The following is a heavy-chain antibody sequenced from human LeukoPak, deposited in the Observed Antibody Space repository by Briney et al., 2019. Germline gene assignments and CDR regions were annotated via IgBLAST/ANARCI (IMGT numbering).Heavy chain of an antibody. CDR2: IIPIFGTA. Sequence: SVKVSCKASGGTFSSYAISWVRQAPGQGLEWMGGIIPIFGTANYAQKFQGRVTITADESTSTAYMELRSLRSDDTAVYYCARDIPYDILTGYYIEDYWGQGTLVTVSS. CDR3: ARDIPYDILTGYYIEDY. V-gene: IGHV1-69*13. D-gene: IGHD3-9*01. J-gene: IGHJ4*02. CDR1: GGTFSSYA.